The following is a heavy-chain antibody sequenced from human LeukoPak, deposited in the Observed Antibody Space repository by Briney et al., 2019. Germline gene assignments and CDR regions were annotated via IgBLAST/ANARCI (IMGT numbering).Heavy chain of an antibody. Sequence: GGSVRLSCAASGFTFNTYDMQWLRQAPGKGLEGVAFIRYDGSDKYYKDSVKGRFTISRDNSKNTLSLQMNSLRPEDTAVDYCTRAGGLVRGVHYYYYMDVWGKGTAVTISS. J-gene: IGHJ6*03. D-gene: IGHD3-10*01. CDR3: TRAGGLVRGVHYYYYMDV. V-gene: IGHV3-30*02. CDR2: IRYDGSDK. CDR1: GFTFNTYD.